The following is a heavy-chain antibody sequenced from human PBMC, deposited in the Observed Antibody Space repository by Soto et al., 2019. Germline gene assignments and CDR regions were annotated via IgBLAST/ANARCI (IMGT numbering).Heavy chain of an antibody. CDR3: ARAECTSCYGFQP. Sequence: EVQLVESGGGLVQPGGSLRLSCAASGFTFSSYSMYWVRQAPGKGLEWVSYISSRSSTIYYADSVKGRFTISRDTSENSLYLQMNSLRAEDTALYYCARAECTSCYGFQPWGQGTLVTVSS. CDR2: ISSRSSTI. CDR1: GFTFSSYS. D-gene: IGHD2-2*01. J-gene: IGHJ1*01. V-gene: IGHV3-48*01.